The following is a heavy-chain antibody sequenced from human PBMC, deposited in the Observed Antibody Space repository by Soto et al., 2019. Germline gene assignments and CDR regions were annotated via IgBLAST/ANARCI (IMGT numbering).Heavy chain of an antibody. CDR3: ARDLAWKRGKVGRYYYGMDV. V-gene: IGHV3-11*06. CDR1: GFIFSDYY. J-gene: IGHJ6*02. D-gene: IGHD1-1*01. CDR2: ISTRSTYT. Sequence: QVLLVESGGGLVKAGGSLRLSCAASGFIFSDYYMSWDRQTPGKGLEWISYISTRSTYTNYADSVKGRFTISRDNTKNSLYLQMDSLRVEDTAVYYCARDLAWKRGKVGRYYYGMDVWGQGTTVTVSS.